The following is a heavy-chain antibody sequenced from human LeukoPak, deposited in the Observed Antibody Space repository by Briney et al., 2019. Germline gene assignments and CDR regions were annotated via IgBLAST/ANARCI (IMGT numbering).Heavy chain of an antibody. D-gene: IGHD1-1*01. CDR1: GFTFSSYS. J-gene: IGHJ6*04. CDR3: ARGLERPPYYYGMDV. V-gene: IGHV3-21*01. CDR2: ISSSSYI. Sequence: GGSLRLSCAASGFTFSSYSMNWVRQAPGKGLEWVSSISSSSYIDYADSVKGRFTISRDNAKNSLYLQMNSLRAEDTAVYYCARGLERPPYYYGMDVWGKGTTVTVSS.